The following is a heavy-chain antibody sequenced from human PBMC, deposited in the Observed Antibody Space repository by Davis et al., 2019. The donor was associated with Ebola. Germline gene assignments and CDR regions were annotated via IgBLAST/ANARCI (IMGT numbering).Heavy chain of an antibody. J-gene: IGHJ6*02. Sequence: GESLKISCAASGFTFTSYAMSWVRQAPGKGLEWVSAISGSGGSTYYADSVKGRFTISRDNSKNTLYLQMNSLRAEDTAVYYCAKVGLWFGEEKPLGYYYGMDVWGQGTTVTVSS. V-gene: IGHV3-23*01. CDR1: GFTFTSYA. D-gene: IGHD3-10*01. CDR3: AKVGLWFGEEKPLGYYYGMDV. CDR2: ISGSGGST.